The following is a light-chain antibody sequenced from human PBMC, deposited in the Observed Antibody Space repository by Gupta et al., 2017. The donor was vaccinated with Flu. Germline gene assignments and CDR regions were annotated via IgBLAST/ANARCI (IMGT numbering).Light chain of an antibody. J-gene: IGKJ3*01. Sequence: VLTQSPGTLSLSPGERATLSCRTSQSVGGGYLAWYQQKPGQAPRLLIHSASTRDTGIPDRFSGSGSGTDFTLTISRLEPEDSAGYYWQLDGDSPRYTFGPGTXVELK. CDR2: SAS. V-gene: IGKV3-20*01. CDR1: QSVGGGY. CDR3: QLDGDSPRYT.